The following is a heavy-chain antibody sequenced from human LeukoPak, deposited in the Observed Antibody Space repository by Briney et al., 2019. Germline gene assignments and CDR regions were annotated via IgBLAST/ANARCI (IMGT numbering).Heavy chain of an antibody. J-gene: IGHJ4*02. D-gene: IGHD2-2*01. CDR2: IWYDGSNK. CDR1: GFTFSSYG. CDR3: AREYCSSSSCYDFYFDY. Sequence: PGRSLRLSCAASGFTFSSYGMHSVRQAPGKGLEWGAVIWYDGSNKYYADSVKGRFTISRDNSKNTLFLQMNSLRAEDTAVYCCAREYCSSSSCYDFYFDYWGQGTLVTVSS. V-gene: IGHV3-33*01.